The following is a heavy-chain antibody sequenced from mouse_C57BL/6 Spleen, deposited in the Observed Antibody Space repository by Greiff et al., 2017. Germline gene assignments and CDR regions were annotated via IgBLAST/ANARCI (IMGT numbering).Heavy chain of an antibody. CDR1: GYAFSSSW. CDR3: ARGDGGYYPLFDY. Sequence: QVQLQQSGPELVKPGASVKISCKASGYAFSSSWMNWVKQRPGKGLEWIGRIYPGDGDTNYNGKFKGKATLTADKSSSTAYMQLSSLTSEDSAVYFCARGDGGYYPLFDYWGQGTTLTVSS. J-gene: IGHJ2*01. CDR2: IYPGDGDT. D-gene: IGHD2-3*01. V-gene: IGHV1-82*01.